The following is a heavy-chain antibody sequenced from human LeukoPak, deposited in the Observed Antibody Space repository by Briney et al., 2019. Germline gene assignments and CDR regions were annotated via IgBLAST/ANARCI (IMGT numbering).Heavy chain of an antibody. CDR1: GGSIHTYY. J-gene: IGHJ5*02. CDR3: ARLGYDNWFDP. Sequence: SETLSLTCSVSGGSIHTYYWTWIRQPPGKGLEWIGNVYYSGTTYYNPSLKSRVTISVDTSKNQFSLKLSSVTAADTAVYYCARLGYDNWFDPWGQGTLVTVSS. V-gene: IGHV4-59*13. D-gene: IGHD5-12*01. CDR2: VYYSGTT.